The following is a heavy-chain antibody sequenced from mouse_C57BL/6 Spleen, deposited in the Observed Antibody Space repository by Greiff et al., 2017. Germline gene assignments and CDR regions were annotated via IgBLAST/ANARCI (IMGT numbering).Heavy chain of an antibody. CDR1: GYTFTDYE. CDR3: TKGYYRFAY. V-gene: IGHV1-15*01. Sequence: QVQLKESGAELVRPGASVTLSCKASGYTFTDYEMHWVKQTPVHGLEWIGAIDPETGGTAYNQKFKGKAILTADKSSNTAYMELRSLTSEDSAVYYCTKGYYRFAYWGQGTLVTVSA. CDR2: IDPETGGT. D-gene: IGHD2-3*01. J-gene: IGHJ3*01.